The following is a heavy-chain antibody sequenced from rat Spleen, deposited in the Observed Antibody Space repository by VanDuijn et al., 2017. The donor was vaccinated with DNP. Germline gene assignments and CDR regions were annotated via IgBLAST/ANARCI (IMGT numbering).Heavy chain of an antibody. CDR2: ISYDGNKP. CDR3: ARHDLDGYYHRYWFAY. Sequence: EVQLVESGGGLVQPGRSLKLSCAASGLTFSDYAMAWVRQAPQKGLEWVATISYDGNKPYYRDSVTGRFTIYRDHAKSTLYLQMDSLRSEDTATYYCARHDLDGYYHRYWFAYWGQGTLVTVSS. V-gene: IGHV5-17*01. J-gene: IGHJ3*01. CDR1: GLTFSDYA. D-gene: IGHD1-12*03.